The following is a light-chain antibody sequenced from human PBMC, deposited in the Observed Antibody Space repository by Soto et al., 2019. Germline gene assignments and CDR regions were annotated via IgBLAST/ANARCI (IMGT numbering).Light chain of an antibody. CDR1: ISDVGAYNF. Sequence: QSALTQPPSASGSRGQSVTLSCSGTISDVGAYNFVSWYQQHPGKAPKLIIYEVTKRPSGVPDRFSGSKSDYTASLTVSGLQAEDEADYYCSSYAGSNKYVVFGGGTKLTVL. CDR2: EVT. CDR3: SSYAGSNKYVV. J-gene: IGLJ2*01. V-gene: IGLV2-8*01.